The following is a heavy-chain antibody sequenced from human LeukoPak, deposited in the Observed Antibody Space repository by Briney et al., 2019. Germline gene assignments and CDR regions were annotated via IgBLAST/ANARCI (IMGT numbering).Heavy chain of an antibody. CDR3: ARVPAHYDPNWFDP. D-gene: IGHD3-3*01. CDR2: IYYSGST. V-gene: IGHV4-59*01. J-gene: IGHJ5*02. CDR1: GGSISSYY. Sequence: SETLSLTCTVSGGSISSYYWSWLRQPPGKGLEWIGYIYYSGSTNYNPSLKSRVTILIDTSKNQFSLKLSSVTAADTAVCYCARVPAHYDPNWFDPWGQGTLVTVSS.